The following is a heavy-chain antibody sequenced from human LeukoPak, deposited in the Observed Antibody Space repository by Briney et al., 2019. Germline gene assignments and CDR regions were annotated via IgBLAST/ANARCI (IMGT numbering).Heavy chain of an antibody. CDR1: GGSISSYY. J-gene: IGHJ4*02. CDR3: AREVHEWYSDRSGYQSSYYFDS. V-gene: IGHV4-59*12. D-gene: IGHD3-22*01. Sequence: SQTLSLTCTVSGGSISSYYWSWIRQPPGKGLEWIGYIYYSGSTNCNPSLKSRVTISVDTSKNQFSLKLNSVTAADTAVYFCAREVHEWYSDRSGYQSSYYFDSWGLGTLVTVSS. CDR2: IYYSGST.